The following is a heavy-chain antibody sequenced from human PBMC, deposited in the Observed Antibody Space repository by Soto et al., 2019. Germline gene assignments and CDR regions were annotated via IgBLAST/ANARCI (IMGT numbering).Heavy chain of an antibody. V-gene: IGHV1-69*13. CDR2: IIPIFGTA. CDR1: GGTFSSYA. D-gene: IGHD1-26*01. J-gene: IGHJ1*01. CDR3: ASPRMGASRYFQH. Sequence: SVKVSCKASGGTFSSYAISWVRQAPGQGLEWMGGIIPIFGTANYAQKFQGRVTITADESTSTAYMELSSLRSEDTAVYYCASPRMGASRYFQHWGQGTLVTVSS.